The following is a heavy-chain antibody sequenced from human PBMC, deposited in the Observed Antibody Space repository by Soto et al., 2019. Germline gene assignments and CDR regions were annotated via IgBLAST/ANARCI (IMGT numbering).Heavy chain of an antibody. CDR2: IYDSGST. V-gene: IGHV4-59*12. Sequence: SETLSLTCTVSGGSISSYYWRWIRQPPGKGLEWIGYIYDSGSTSYNPSLKSRVTISVDTSKNQFSLKLSSVTAADTAVDYCARDPSIADFYGMDVWGQGTTVTVS. D-gene: IGHD6-13*01. J-gene: IGHJ6*02. CDR3: ARDPSIADFYGMDV. CDR1: GGSISSYY.